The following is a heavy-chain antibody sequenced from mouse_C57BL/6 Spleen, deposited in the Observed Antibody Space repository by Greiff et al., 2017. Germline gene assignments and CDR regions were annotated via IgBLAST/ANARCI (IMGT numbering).Heavy chain of an antibody. D-gene: IGHD2-12*01. CDR1: GYTFTSYW. CDR3: ARKLRSRAMDY. Sequence: QVQLQQPGAELVMPGASVKLSCKASGYTFTSYWKHWVKQRPGQGLEWIGEIDPSDSYTNYNQKFKGKSTLTVDKSSSTAYMQLSSLTSEDSAVYYCARKLRSRAMDYWGQGTSVTVSS. V-gene: IGHV1-69*01. J-gene: IGHJ4*01. CDR2: IDPSDSYT.